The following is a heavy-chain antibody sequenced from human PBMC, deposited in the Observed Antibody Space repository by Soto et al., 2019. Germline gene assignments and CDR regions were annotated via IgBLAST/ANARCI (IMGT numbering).Heavy chain of an antibody. J-gene: IGHJ4*02. D-gene: IGHD2-15*01. CDR3: ARGFSGYCSGGSCSSFDY. Sequence: QVQLQESGPGLVKPSGTLSLTCAVSGDSISSTHWWTWVRQPPGKGLEYIGQIFHSGITNYNPSLESRVTISLDKSKSLCSLELNSVTGADTAIYYCARGFSGYCSGGSCSSFDYWGQGTLVTVSS. CDR1: GDSISSTHW. CDR2: IFHSGIT. V-gene: IGHV4-4*02.